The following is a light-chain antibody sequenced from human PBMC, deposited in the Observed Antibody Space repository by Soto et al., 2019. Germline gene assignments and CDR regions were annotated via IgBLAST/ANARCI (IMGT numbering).Light chain of an antibody. J-gene: IGKJ1*01. V-gene: IGKV3-20*01. Sequence: EIVMTQSPATLSCSPGERATLSCRASQSVSSSSLAWYQQKPGQAPRLLIYGASSRATGIPDRFSGSGSGTDFTLTISRLGPEDFAVYYCQQYGSSPRTFGQGTKVDIK. CDR3: QQYGSSPRT. CDR2: GAS. CDR1: QSVSSSS.